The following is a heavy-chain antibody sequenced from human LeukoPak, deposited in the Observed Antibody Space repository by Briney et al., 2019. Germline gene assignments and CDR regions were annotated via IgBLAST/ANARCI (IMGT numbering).Heavy chain of an antibody. J-gene: IGHJ3*02. Sequence: GASVKVSCKVSGYTLTELSMHWVRQAPGKGLEWMGGFDPEDGETIYALKFQGRVTMTEDTSTDTAYMELSSLRSEDTAVYYCARGHPTGTGSTGHAFDIWGQGTMVTVSS. CDR1: GYTLTELS. V-gene: IGHV1-24*01. CDR2: FDPEDGET. CDR3: ARGHPTGTGSTGHAFDI. D-gene: IGHD1-1*01.